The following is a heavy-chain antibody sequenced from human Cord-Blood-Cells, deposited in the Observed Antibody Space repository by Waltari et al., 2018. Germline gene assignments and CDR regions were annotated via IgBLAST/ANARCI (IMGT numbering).Heavy chain of an antibody. V-gene: IGHV4-39*01. CDR3: ARHDYSNYYYYYMDV. CDR2: IYYSGST. Sequence: QLQLQESGPGLVKPSETLSLTCTVSGGSISSSSYYWGWIRQPPGKGLEWIGSIYYSGSTYYNPSLKSRVTISVDTSKNQFSLKLSSVTAADTAVYYCARHDYSNYYYYYMDVWGKGTTVTVSS. D-gene: IGHD4-4*01. J-gene: IGHJ6*03. CDR1: GGSISSSSYY.